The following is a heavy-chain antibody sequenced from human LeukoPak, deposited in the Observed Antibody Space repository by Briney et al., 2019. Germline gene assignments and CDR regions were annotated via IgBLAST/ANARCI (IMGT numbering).Heavy chain of an antibody. V-gene: IGHV4-31*03. Sequence: SETLSLTCSVSGGSISSGGYYWSWIRQHPGKGLEWIGNIYYSGSTYYNPSLKSRVTISLDTSKNQFSLELSSVTAADTAVYFCASGSNVDTAMGFRDYRGQGTLVTVSS. J-gene: IGHJ4*02. D-gene: IGHD5-18*01. CDR2: IYYSGST. CDR3: ASGSNVDTAMGFRDY. CDR1: GGSISSGGYY.